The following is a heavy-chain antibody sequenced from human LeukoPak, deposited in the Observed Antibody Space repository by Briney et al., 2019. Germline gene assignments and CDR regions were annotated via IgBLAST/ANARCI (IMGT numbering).Heavy chain of an antibody. V-gene: IGHV3-23*01. D-gene: IGHD2-2*01. J-gene: IGHJ4*02. CDR1: GFTFSSYA. CDR3: AKPRTSWTE. CDR2: ISGSGGST. Sequence: GGSLRLSCAASGFTFSSYAMSWVRQAPGKGLEWVSAISGSGGSTYYADSVKGRFTISRDNSKRTLYLQRNRLRAEDTAVYYCAKPRTSWTEWGQGTLVTVSS.